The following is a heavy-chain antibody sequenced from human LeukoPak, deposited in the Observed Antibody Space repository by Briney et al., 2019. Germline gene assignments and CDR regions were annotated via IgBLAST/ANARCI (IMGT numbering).Heavy chain of an antibody. J-gene: IGHJ4*02. V-gene: IGHV4-30-4*07. CDR1: GGSISSGGYS. CDR3: ARVVRDSSGYYCRG. D-gene: IGHD3-22*01. CDR2: IYYSGST. Sequence: SETLSLTCAVSGGSISSGGYSWSWIRQPPGKGLEWIGYIYYSGSTYYNPSLKSRVTISVDTSKNQFSLKLSSVTAADTAVYYCARVVRDSSGYYCRGWGQGTLVTVSS.